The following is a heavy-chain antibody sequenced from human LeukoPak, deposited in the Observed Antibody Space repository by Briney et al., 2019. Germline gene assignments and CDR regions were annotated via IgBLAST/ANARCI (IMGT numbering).Heavy chain of an antibody. Sequence: ASVKVSCKASGYTFTSYGISWVRQAPGQGLEWMGWISAYNGNTNYAQKLQGRVTMTTDTSTSTAYMELRSLRSDDTAVYYCARVSSGTLRYYYGMDVRGQGTTVTVSS. D-gene: IGHD6-25*01. CDR3: ARVSSGTLRYYYGMDV. CDR2: ISAYNGNT. CDR1: GYTFTSYG. J-gene: IGHJ6*02. V-gene: IGHV1-18*04.